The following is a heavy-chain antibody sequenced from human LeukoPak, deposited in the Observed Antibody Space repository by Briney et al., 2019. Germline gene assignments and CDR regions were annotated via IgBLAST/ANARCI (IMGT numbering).Heavy chain of an antibody. CDR1: GFTFDDYA. Sequence: PGGSLRLSCAASGFTFDDYAMHWVRQAPGKGLEWVSGISWNSGGIGYADSVKGRFTISRDNAKNSLYLQMNSLRAEDTALYYCAKGGPYDILTGPNNWFDPWGQGTLVTVSS. CDR2: ISWNSGGI. CDR3: AKGGPYDILTGPNNWFDP. J-gene: IGHJ5*02. D-gene: IGHD3-9*01. V-gene: IGHV3-9*01.